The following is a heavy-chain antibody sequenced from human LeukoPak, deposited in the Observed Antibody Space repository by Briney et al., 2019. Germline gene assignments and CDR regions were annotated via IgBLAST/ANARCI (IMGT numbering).Heavy chain of an antibody. J-gene: IGHJ2*01. Sequence: PGRSLRLSCTASGFNFSDYDMDWVRQAPGRGREWGAVIWDDGSNKHYADSVKGRFTISRDNSKNTLYLQMNSLRAEDTAMYYCAKERGGQDWYFDLWGRGALVTVSS. CDR2: IWDDGSNK. CDR3: AKERGGQDWYFDL. D-gene: IGHD3-10*01. V-gene: IGHV3-33*03. CDR1: GFNFSDYD.